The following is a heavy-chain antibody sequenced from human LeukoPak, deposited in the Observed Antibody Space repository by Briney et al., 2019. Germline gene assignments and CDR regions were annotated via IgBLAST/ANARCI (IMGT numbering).Heavy chain of an antibody. CDR2: ISGSGGST. J-gene: IGHJ4*02. Sequence: GGSLRLPCAASGFTFSSYAMSWVRQAPGKGLEWVSAISGSGGSTYYADSVKGRFTISRDNSKNTLYLQMNSLRAEDTAVYYCAKDTGYSRKLDYWGQGTLVTVSS. CDR3: AKDTGYSRKLDY. D-gene: IGHD5-18*01. CDR1: GFTFSSYA. V-gene: IGHV3-23*01.